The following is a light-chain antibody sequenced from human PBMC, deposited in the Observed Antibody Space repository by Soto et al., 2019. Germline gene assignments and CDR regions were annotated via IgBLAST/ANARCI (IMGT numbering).Light chain of an antibody. CDR1: SSDIGSYKY. V-gene: IGLV2-8*01. J-gene: IGLJ1*01. CDR3: SSYAGSSNV. CDR2: EVN. Sequence: QSALTQPPSASGSPGQSVTISCTGSSSDIGSYKYVSWYQQHPGKAPKLIIYEVNERPSGVPDRFSGSKSGNTASLTVSGLQPEDEAEYYCSSYAGSSNVFGTGTKLTVL.